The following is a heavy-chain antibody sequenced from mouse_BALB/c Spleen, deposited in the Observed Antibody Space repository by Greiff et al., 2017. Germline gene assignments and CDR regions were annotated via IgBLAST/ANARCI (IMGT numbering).Heavy chain of an antibody. Sequence: EVHLVESGGGLVKPGGSLKLSCAASGFAFSSYDMSWVRQTPEKRLEWVAYISSGGGSTYYPDTVKGRFTISRDNAKNTLYLQMSSLKSEDTAMYYWARRGGTNYAMDYWGQGTSVTVSS. V-gene: IGHV5-12-1*01. CDR3: ARRGGTNYAMDY. D-gene: IGHD3-3*01. CDR1: GFAFSSYD. J-gene: IGHJ4*01. CDR2: ISSGGGST.